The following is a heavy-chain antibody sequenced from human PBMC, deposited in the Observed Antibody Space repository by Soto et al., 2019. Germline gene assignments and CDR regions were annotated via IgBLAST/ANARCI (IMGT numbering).Heavy chain of an antibody. CDR2: IYYSGST. D-gene: IGHD5-12*01. V-gene: IGHV4-30-4*01. CDR1: GGSISSGDYY. Sequence: SETLSLTCTVSGGSISSGDYYWSWIRQPPGKGLEWIGYIYYSGSTYYNPSLKSRVTISVDTSKNQFSLKLSSVTAADTAVYYCARALSDIVAPFDYWGQGTLVTVSS. J-gene: IGHJ4*02. CDR3: ARALSDIVAPFDY.